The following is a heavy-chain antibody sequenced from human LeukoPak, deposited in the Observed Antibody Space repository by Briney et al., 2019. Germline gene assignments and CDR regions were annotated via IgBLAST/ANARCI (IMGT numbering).Heavy chain of an antibody. V-gene: IGHV4-34*01. CDR3: AREGGWYFRSASDI. D-gene: IGHD6-19*01. Sequence: SETLSLTCAVYGGSFSGYYWSWIRQPPGKGLEWIGEINHSGSTNYNPSLKSRVTISVDTSKNQFSLKLSSVTAADTAVYYCAREGGWYFRSASDIWGQGTMVTVSS. J-gene: IGHJ3*02. CDR2: INHSGST. CDR1: GGSFSGYY.